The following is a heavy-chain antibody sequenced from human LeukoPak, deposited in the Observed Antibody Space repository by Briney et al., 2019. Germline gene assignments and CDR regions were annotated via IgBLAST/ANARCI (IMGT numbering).Heavy chain of an antibody. CDR1: GGSISSYY. J-gene: IGHJ4*02. Sequence: KPSETLSLTCTVSGGSISSYYWSWIRQPPGKGLEWIGYIYYSGSTYYNPSLKSRVTISVDTSKNQFSLKLSSVTAADTAVYYCARDRVPAAILSIWGQGTLVTVSS. CDR3: ARDRVPAAILSI. V-gene: IGHV4-30-4*08. CDR2: IYYSGST. D-gene: IGHD2-2*02.